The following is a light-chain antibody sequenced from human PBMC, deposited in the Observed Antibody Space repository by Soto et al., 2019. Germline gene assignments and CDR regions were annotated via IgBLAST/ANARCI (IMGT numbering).Light chain of an antibody. CDR1: QTISSW. J-gene: IGKJ1*01. Sequence: IQMPQSPSTLSGAVGHRVPITCRASQTISSWLAWYQQKPGKAPKLLIYKASTLKSGVPSRFSGSGSGTEFTLTISSLQPDDFATYYCQHYNSYSEAFGQGTKVDIK. CDR2: KAS. CDR3: QHYNSYSEA. V-gene: IGKV1-5*03.